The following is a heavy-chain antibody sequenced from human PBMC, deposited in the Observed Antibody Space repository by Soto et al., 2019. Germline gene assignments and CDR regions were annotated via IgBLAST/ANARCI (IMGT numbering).Heavy chain of an antibody. J-gene: IGHJ5*02. D-gene: IGHD6-13*01. Sequence: QVQLVESGGGVVQPGRSLRLSCAASGFTFSSYAMHWVRQAPGKGLEWVTVISYDGSNKYYADSVKGRFTISRDNSKNTLYLQMNSLRAEDKAVYYCARGLAGSSPAGWFDPWGQGTLVTVSS. CDR2: ISYDGSNK. CDR3: ARGLAGSSPAGWFDP. V-gene: IGHV3-30-3*01. CDR1: GFTFSSYA.